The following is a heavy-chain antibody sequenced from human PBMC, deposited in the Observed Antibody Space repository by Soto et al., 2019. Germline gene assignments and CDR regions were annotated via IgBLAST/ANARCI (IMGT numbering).Heavy chain of an antibody. J-gene: IGHJ4*02. V-gene: IGHV3-23*01. Sequence: VRQATGKALEWVSSINIVGGNTNYADSVRGRFTMSRDDSKNTVFLQMNSLRAEDTAIYYCTKNYYFDSWGQGTLVTVSS. CDR3: TKNYYFDS. CDR2: INIVGGNT.